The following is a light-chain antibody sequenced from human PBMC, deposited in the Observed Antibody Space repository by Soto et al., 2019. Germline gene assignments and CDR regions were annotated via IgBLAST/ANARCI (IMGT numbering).Light chain of an antibody. J-gene: IGKJ1*01. CDR1: QSISSW. Sequence: DIQMTQSPSTLSVSVGDRVTITCRASQSISSWLAWYQQKPGKAPKLLIYKASSLESGVPSRFSGSGSGTEFTLTISSLQPDDFATYYCQQYNSYPVGFGQGTKVEIK. CDR2: KAS. V-gene: IGKV1-5*03. CDR3: QQYNSYPVG.